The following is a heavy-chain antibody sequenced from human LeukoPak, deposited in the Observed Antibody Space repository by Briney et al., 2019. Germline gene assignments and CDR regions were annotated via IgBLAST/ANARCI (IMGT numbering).Heavy chain of an antibody. J-gene: IGHJ4*02. CDR2: INPNSGGT. V-gene: IGHV1-2*02. D-gene: IGHD6-19*01. Sequence: GASVKVSCKASGYTFTGYYMHWVRQAPGQGLEWMGWINPNSGGTNYAQKFQGRVTMTRDTSISTAYMELSRLRSDDTAVYYCARDLGSGWYIYSPDYWGQGTLVTVSS. CDR3: ARDLGSGWYIYSPDY. CDR1: GYTFTGYY.